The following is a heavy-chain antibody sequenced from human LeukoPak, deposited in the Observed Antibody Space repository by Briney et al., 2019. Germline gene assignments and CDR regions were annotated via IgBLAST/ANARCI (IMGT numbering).Heavy chain of an antibody. CDR3: ARSVGKQQLVPRDYYYYYMDV. Sequence: ASVKVSCKASGYTFTSYGISWVRQAPGQGLEWMGWISAYNGNTNYAQKLQGRVTMTTDTSTSTAYMELRSLRSDDTAVYYCARSVGKQQLVPRDYYYYYMDVRGKGTTVTVSS. V-gene: IGHV1-18*01. J-gene: IGHJ6*03. CDR1: GYTFTSYG. D-gene: IGHD6-13*01. CDR2: ISAYNGNT.